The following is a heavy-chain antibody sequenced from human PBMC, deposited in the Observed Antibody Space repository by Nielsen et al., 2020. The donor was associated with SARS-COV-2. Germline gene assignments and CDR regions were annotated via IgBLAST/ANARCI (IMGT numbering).Heavy chain of an antibody. Sequence: ASVKVSCKASGYTFTSYYIYWVRQAPGQGLEWMGIVSPSGGDTSYAQKFQGRVTMTRDTSTSTVYMELSSLRSEDTAVYYCARDGARGFGYFDYWGQGTLVTVSS. CDR1: GYTFTSYY. CDR2: VSPSGGDT. CDR3: ARDGARGFGYFDY. D-gene: IGHD3-10*01. J-gene: IGHJ4*02. V-gene: IGHV1-46*01.